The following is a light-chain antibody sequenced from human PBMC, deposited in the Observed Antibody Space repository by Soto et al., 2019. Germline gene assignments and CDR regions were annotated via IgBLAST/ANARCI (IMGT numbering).Light chain of an antibody. CDR1: QSVSSN. CDR2: GAS. CDR3: QQRTSWPQT. J-gene: IGKJ4*01. V-gene: IGKV3D-15*01. Sequence: EIVMTQSPATLSVSPGERATLSCRASQSVSSNLAWYQQKPGQAPRLLIYGASNRAAGIPTRFSGSGFGTDFTLTISTLEPEDLAVYFCQQRTSWPQTVGGGTKVEI.